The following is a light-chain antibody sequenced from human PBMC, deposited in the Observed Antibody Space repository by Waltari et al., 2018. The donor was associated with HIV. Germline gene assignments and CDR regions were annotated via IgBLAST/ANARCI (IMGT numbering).Light chain of an antibody. CDR1: RSHLGSNT. CDR3: ASWDDSLNGPV. V-gene: IGLV1-44*01. Sequence: QSVLTQPPSTSGTPGQRVPISCSGSRSHLGSNTLRLFQQLPGKAPKVLIYGKNQRPSGVPDRFSGSKSGTSASLAIGGLQSEDEADYYCASWDDSLNGPVFGGGTTLTVL. J-gene: IGLJ2*01. CDR2: GKN.